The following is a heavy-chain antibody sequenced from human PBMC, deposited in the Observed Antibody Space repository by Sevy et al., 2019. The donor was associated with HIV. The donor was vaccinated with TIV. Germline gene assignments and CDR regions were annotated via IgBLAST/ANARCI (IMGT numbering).Heavy chain of an antibody. CDR1: GFTFDSYA. Sequence: GGSLRLSCAASGFTFDSYAMHWVRQVAGKGLEWVSTISGSGYAAYYADSVKGRFIISRGTSRNALYLQMISLRVGDSAVYFCAIDCVTVFGVVVTFDSWGQGTLVTVSS. V-gene: IGHV3-23*01. CDR3: AIDCVTVFGVVVTFDS. CDR2: ISGSGYAA. J-gene: IGHJ4*02. D-gene: IGHD3-3*01.